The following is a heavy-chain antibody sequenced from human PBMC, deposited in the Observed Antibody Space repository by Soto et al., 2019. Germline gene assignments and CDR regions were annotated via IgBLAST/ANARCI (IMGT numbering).Heavy chain of an antibody. Sequence: GGSLRLSCAASGFTFSSYAMSWVRQAPGKGLEWVSAISGSGGSTYYADSVKGRFTISRDNSKNTLYLQMNSLRAEDTAVYYCAKGRAAGYDYYYYYYMDVWGKGTTVTVSS. CDR1: GFTFSSYA. CDR2: ISGSGGST. V-gene: IGHV3-23*01. CDR3: AKGRAAGYDYYYYYYMDV. J-gene: IGHJ6*03. D-gene: IGHD5-12*01.